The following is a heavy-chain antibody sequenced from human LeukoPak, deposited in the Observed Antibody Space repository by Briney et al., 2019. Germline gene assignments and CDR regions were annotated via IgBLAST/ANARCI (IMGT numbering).Heavy chain of an antibody. D-gene: IGHD3-3*01. V-gene: IGHV3-48*02. J-gene: IGHJ6*02. CDR1: GFTFSSYS. CDR2: ISSSSSTI. CDR3: ARVPPPLTIFGAVMSSGDYYYGMDV. Sequence: QSGGSLRLSCAASGFTFSSYSMTWVRQAPGKGLEWVSYISSSSSTIYYADSVKGRFTISRDNAKNSLYLQMNSLRDEDTAVYYCARVPPPLTIFGAVMSSGDYYYGMDVWGQGTTVTVSS.